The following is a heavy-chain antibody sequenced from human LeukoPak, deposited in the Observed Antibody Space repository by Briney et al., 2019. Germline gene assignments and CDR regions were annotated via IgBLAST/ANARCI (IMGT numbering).Heavy chain of an antibody. V-gene: IGHV5-51*01. D-gene: IGHD3-22*01. CDR1: GYSFTSYW. CDR2: IYPGDSDT. J-gene: IGHJ4*02. Sequence: GESPKISCKGSGYSFTSYWIGWVRQMPGKGLEWMGIIYPGDSDTRYSPSFQGQVTISADKSISTAYLQWSSLKASDTAMYYCARRRGYYDSSGYYLDYWGQGTLVTVSS. CDR3: ARRRGYYDSSGYYLDY.